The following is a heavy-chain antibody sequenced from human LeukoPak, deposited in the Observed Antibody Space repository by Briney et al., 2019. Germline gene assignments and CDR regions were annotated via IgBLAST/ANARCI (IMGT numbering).Heavy chain of an antibody. CDR2: ISSNGGST. CDR3: ARGQRGSGFDY. V-gene: IGHV3-64*01. D-gene: IGHD3-10*01. J-gene: IGHJ4*02. Sequence: PGGSLRLSCAASGFTFSSYAVHWVRQAPGKGLEYVSAISSNGGSTYYANSVKGRFTISRDNSKNTLYLQMGSLRAEDMAVYYCARGQRGSGFDYWGQGTLVTVSS. CDR1: GFTFSSYA.